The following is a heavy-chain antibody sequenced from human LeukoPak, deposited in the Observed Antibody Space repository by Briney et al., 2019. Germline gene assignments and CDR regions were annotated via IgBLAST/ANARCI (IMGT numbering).Heavy chain of an antibody. CDR1: GYTFTSYD. J-gene: IGHJ6*02. Sequence: GASVKVSCKASGYTFTSYDINWVRQATGQGLEWMGWMNPNSGNTGYAQKFQGRVTMTRNTSISTAYMELSSLRSEDTAVYYCAREGGTYYYGSGSYSVPHYYYGMDVWGQGTTVTVSS. V-gene: IGHV1-8*01. CDR3: AREGGTYYYGSGSYSVPHYYYGMDV. D-gene: IGHD3-10*01. CDR2: MNPNSGNT.